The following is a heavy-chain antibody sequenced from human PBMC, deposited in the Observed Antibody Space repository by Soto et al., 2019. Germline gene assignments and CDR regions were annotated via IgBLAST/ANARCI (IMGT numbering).Heavy chain of an antibody. Sequence: ASVXVSFKGSGGTFSIYAIILLRQAAGQGLEWMGGIIPIFGTANYAQKFKGRVTITADKSTSTAYMELSSLRSEDTAVYYCARDGSSGYYYWLDPWGQGTLVTVSS. CDR1: GGTFSIYA. J-gene: IGHJ5*02. V-gene: IGHV1-69*06. CDR2: IIPIFGTA. CDR3: ARDGSSGYYYWLDP. D-gene: IGHD3-22*01.